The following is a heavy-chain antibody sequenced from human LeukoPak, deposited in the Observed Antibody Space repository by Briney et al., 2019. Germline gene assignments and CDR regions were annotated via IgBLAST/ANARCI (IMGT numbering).Heavy chain of an antibody. D-gene: IGHD1-20*01. CDR3: ASGRGNWNDAFDLDY. J-gene: IGHJ4*02. Sequence: ASVKVSCKASGYTFTSYGISWVRQAPGQGLEWMGWISAYNGNTNFAQKLQGRVTMTTDTSTSTAYMALRSLRSDDTAVYYCASGRGNWNDAFDLDYWGQGTLVTVSS. V-gene: IGHV1-18*01. CDR1: GYTFTSYG. CDR2: ISAYNGNT.